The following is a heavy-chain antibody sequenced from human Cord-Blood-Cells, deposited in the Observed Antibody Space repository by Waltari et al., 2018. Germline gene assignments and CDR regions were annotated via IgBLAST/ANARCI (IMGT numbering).Heavy chain of an antibody. Sequence: QLQLQESGPGLVKPSETLSLTCTVSGGSISSSSYYWGWIRQPPGKGLEWIGSIYYSGITYYNPSLKSRVTISVDTSKNQFSLKLSSVTAADTAVYYCARGQPVADYYFDYWGQGTLVTVSS. D-gene: IGHD6-19*01. J-gene: IGHJ4*02. CDR3: ARGQPVADYYFDY. CDR1: GGSISSSSYY. CDR2: IYYSGIT. V-gene: IGHV4-39*01.